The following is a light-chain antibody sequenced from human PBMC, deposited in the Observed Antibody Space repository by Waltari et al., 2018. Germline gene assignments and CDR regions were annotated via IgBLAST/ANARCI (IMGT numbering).Light chain of an antibody. Sequence: QSALTQPPSASGSPGQSVTISCTGTSRDDVSWFQHHPGKAPKLMIYEVSKRPSGVPVRFSGSKSGNTASLTVSGLPADDEAHYYCSSYADNTLVFGGGTKLTVL. CDR3: SSYADNTLV. V-gene: IGLV2-8*01. CDR1: SRDD. J-gene: IGLJ2*01. CDR2: EVS.